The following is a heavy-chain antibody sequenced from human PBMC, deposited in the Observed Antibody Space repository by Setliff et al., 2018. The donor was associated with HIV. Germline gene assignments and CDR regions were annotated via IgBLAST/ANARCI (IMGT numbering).Heavy chain of an antibody. D-gene: IGHD6-25*01. CDR2: IYPGDSDT. Sequence: GESLKISCQGSGYRFTDYWIGWVRQMPGKGLEWMGVIYPGDSDTRYNPSFQGQVAISADKSTSTAYLQWSSLKASDTAMYYCARRLYSSEAFDPWGQGTLVTVSS. V-gene: IGHV5-51*01. J-gene: IGHJ5*02. CDR1: GYRFTDYW. CDR3: ARRLYSSEAFDP.